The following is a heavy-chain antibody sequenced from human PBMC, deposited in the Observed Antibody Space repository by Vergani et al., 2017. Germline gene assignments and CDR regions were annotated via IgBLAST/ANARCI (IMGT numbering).Heavy chain of an antibody. J-gene: IGHJ4*02. D-gene: IGHD3-9*01. CDR2: IYYSGST. CDR3: ARGSNDILTGYYLTFDY. Sequence: QVQLQESGPGLVKPSETLSLTCTVSGGSISSYYWSWIRQPPGKGLEWIGYIYYSGSTYYNPSLKSRVTISVDTSKNQFSLKLSSVTAADTAVYYCARGSNDILTGYYLTFDYWGQGTLVTVSS. V-gene: IGHV4-30-4*08. CDR1: GGSISSYY.